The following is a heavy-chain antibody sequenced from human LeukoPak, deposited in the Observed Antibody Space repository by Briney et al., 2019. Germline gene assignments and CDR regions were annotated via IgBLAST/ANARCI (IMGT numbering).Heavy chain of an antibody. CDR1: GGSISSYY. Sequence: SETLSLTCTVSGGSISSYYWSWIRQPPGKGLEWIGYIYYSGSTNYNPSLKSRVTISVDTSKNQFSLRLSSVTAADTAVYYCARVTGYMIEDYFDYWGQGTLVTVSS. J-gene: IGHJ4*02. CDR3: ARVTGYMIEDYFDY. D-gene: IGHD3-22*01. V-gene: IGHV4-59*01. CDR2: IYYSGST.